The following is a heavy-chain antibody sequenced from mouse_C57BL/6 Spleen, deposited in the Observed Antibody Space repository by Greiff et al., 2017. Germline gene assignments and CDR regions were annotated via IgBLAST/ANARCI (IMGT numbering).Heavy chain of an antibody. D-gene: IGHD2-4*01. CDR3: ARQWGYDYRGY. CDR2: ISNGGGST. J-gene: IGHJ4*01. V-gene: IGHV5-12*01. Sequence: EVMLVESGGGLVQPGGSLKLSCAASGFTFSDYYMYWVRQTPEKRLEWVAYISNGGGSTYYPDTVKGRFTISRDNAKNTLYLQMSRLKSEDTAMYYCARQWGYDYRGYWGQGTSVTVSS. CDR1: GFTFSDYY.